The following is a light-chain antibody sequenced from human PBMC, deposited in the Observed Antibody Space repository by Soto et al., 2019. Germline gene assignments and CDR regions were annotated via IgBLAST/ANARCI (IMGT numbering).Light chain of an antibody. CDR2: DAS. CDR3: QHYKSWPPWT. Sequence: ILMTQSPATLSVSPGQRATLSCRASQSVSNDLAWYQQKPGQAPRLLIYDASTRATGIPARFSGSGSGTEFTLTISGLQSEDFAVYYCQHYKSWPPWTFGQGIKVEIK. J-gene: IGKJ1*01. V-gene: IGKV3-15*01. CDR1: QSVSND.